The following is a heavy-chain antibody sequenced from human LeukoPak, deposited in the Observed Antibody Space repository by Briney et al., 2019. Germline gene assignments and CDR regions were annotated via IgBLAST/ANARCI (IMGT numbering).Heavy chain of an antibody. CDR1: GFTFSSYS. J-gene: IGHJ1*01. CDR3: ARGYSSSWYSL. V-gene: IGHV3-48*04. D-gene: IGHD6-13*01. CDR2: ISSSSSTI. Sequence: PGGSLRLTCAASGFTFSSYSMNWVRQAPGKGLEWVSYISSSSSTIYYADSVKGRFTISRDNAKNSLYLQMNSLRAEDTAVYYCARGYSSSWYSLWGQGTLVTVSS.